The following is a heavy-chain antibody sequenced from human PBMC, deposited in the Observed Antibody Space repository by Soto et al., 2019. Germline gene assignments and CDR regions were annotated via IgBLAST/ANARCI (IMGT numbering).Heavy chain of an antibody. J-gene: IGHJ4*02. CDR2: IIPIFGTA. D-gene: IGHD3-3*01. CDR3: ASSMYDFYPYSWDY. Sequence: QVQLVQSGAEVKKPGASVKVSCKASGYTFTSYGISWVRQAPGQGLEWMGWIIPIFGTANYAQKFQGRVTITADESTSTAYMELSSLRSEDTAVYYCASSMYDFYPYSWDYWGQGTLVTVSS. V-gene: IGHV1-69*13. CDR1: GYTFTSYG.